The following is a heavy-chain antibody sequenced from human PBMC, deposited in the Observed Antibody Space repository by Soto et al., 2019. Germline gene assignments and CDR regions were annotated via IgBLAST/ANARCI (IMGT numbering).Heavy chain of an antibody. Sequence: QVQLVQSGAEVKKPGSSVKVSCKASGGTFSSYTISWVRQAPGQGLEWMGRIIPILGIANYAQKFQGRVTITADKSTSTAYMELSRLRSEDTAVYYCARAGRVTIFGVVIRVYNWFDPWGQGTLVTVSS. CDR3: ARAGRVTIFGVVIRVYNWFDP. J-gene: IGHJ5*02. V-gene: IGHV1-69*02. D-gene: IGHD3-3*01. CDR2: IIPILGIA. CDR1: GGTFSSYT.